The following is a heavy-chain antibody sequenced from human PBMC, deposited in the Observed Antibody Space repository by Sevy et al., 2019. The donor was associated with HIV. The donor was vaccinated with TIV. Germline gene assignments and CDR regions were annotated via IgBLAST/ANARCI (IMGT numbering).Heavy chain of an antibody. Sequence: GVSLRLSCAASGFAFSTHAMHWVRQAPGKGLEWVAVISYEGTETFYAASVEGRFTISRDNSKNMLSLQINSLRPEDTAVYYCARDGGNSVKWYPLYWGHGTLVIVSS. CDR1: GFAFSTHA. CDR3: ARDGGNSVKWYPLY. V-gene: IGHV3-30-3*01. J-gene: IGHJ4*01. CDR2: ISYEGTET. D-gene: IGHD2-2*01.